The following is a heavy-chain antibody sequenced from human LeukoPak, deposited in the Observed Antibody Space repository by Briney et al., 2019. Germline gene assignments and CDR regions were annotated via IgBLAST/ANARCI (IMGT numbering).Heavy chain of an antibody. D-gene: IGHD3-22*01. V-gene: IGHV4-4*07. CDR2: IYTSGST. CDR3: ARAGYWDAIDI. CDR1: GGSISSYF. Sequence: SETLSLTCTVSGGSISSYFWSWIRQPAGKGLEWIGRIYTSGSTDYNSSLKSRVTISVDTSKNQFSLKLTSVTAADTAVYYCARAGYWDAIDIWGQGTMVTISS. J-gene: IGHJ3*02.